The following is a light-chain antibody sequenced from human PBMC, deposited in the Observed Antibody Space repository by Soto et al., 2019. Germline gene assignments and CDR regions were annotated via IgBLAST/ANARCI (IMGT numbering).Light chain of an antibody. Sequence: EIVLTQSPATLSLSPGERATLSCRASQSVSSYLAWYQQKPGQAPRLLIYDASNRATGIPARFSGSGSGTDFTPTISSLEPEDFAVYYCQQRSNWPGGTFGQGTKVEIK. CDR2: DAS. CDR3: QQRSNWPGGT. CDR1: QSVSSY. V-gene: IGKV3-11*01. J-gene: IGKJ1*01.